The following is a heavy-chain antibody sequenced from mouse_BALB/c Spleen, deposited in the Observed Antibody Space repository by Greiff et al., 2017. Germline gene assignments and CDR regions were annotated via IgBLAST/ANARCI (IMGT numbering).Heavy chain of an antibody. Sequence: EVHLVESGGGLVQPKGSLKLSCAASGFTFNTYAMHWVCQAPGKGLEWVARIRSKSNNYATYYADSVKDRFTISRDDSQSMLYLQMNNLKTEDTAMYYCVRDGGYGYFDVWGAGTTVTVSS. J-gene: IGHJ1*01. V-gene: IGHV10-3*03. CDR2: IRSKSNNYAT. CDR1: GFTFNTYA. CDR3: VRDGGYGYFDV.